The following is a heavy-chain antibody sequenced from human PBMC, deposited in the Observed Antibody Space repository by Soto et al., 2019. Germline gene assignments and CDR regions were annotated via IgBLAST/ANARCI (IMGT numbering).Heavy chain of an antibody. J-gene: IGHJ4*02. Sequence: VRLSSVRSGFIFSNNGMHWVRQTPGKGLEWVAFMSYDGSDTFYADSVKGRFTISRDNSKNTLFLHMSNLRAEDTAMYYCTIVRVADSALDHWGQGTLVTVS. V-gene: IGHV3-30*03. CDR1: GFIFSNNG. CDR2: MSYDGSDT. CDR3: TIVRVADSALDH. D-gene: IGHD3-10*02.